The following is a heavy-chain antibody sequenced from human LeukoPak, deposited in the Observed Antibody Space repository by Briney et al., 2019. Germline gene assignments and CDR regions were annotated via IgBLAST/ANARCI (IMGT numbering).Heavy chain of an antibody. CDR3: AREAYGGGGFDS. CDR1: GGSFSGYY. Sequence: KPSETLSLTCAVYGGSFSGYYWSWIRQPPGKGLEWIGNIYFTGNTNYNPSLKSRATISVDTSKNQFSLTLSSVTAADTAVYYCAREAYGGGGFDSWGQGNQVTVSS. D-gene: IGHD3-16*01. V-gene: IGHV4-34*01. J-gene: IGHJ4*02. CDR2: IYFTGNT.